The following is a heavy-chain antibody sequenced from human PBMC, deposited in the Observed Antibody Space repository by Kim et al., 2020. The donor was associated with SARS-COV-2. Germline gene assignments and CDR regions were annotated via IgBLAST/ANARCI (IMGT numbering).Heavy chain of an antibody. CDR1: GFTFGDYA. V-gene: IGHV3-49*04. D-gene: IGHD1-26*01. Sequence: GGSLRLSCTASGFTFGDYAMSWVRQAPGKGLEWVGFIRSKAYGGTTEYAASVKGRFTISRDDSKSIAYLQMNSLKTEDTAVYYCTREGSPIVVGFLEWELPTALDYWGQGTLVTVSS. CDR2: IRSKAYGGTT. J-gene: IGHJ4*02. CDR3: TREGSPIVVGFLEWELPTALDY.